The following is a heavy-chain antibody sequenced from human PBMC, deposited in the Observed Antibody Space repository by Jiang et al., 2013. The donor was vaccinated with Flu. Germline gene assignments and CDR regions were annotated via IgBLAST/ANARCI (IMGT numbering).Heavy chain of an antibody. CDR3: AREKWELLPGFDY. J-gene: IGHJ4*02. D-gene: IGHD1-26*01. CDR2: ISHDGSNK. CDR1: GFTFSSYA. Sequence: SGGGVVQPGRSLRLSCAASGFTFSSYAMHWVRQAPGKGLEWVAVISHDGSNKYYADSVKGRFTISRDNSKNTLYLQMNSLRAEDTAVYYCAREKWELLPGFDYWGQGTLVTVSS. V-gene: IGHV3-30-3*01.